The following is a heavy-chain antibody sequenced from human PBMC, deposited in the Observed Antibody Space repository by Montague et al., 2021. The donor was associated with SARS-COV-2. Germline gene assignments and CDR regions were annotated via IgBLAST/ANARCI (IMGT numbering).Heavy chain of an antibody. Sequence: CAISGDSVTVKRDSGAYRKHTPLNSLHGRITYSDICKKKNDYAQSVRGRITVNPGASKNEFSLELNYVTPEDTAVYYCVRYSGWFYFDFWGQGHLVTVSS. CDR3: VRYSGWFYFDF. J-gene: IGHJ4*02. D-gene: IGHD6-19*01. V-gene: IGHV6-1*01. CDR2: YSDICKKKN. CDR1: GDSVTVKRDS.